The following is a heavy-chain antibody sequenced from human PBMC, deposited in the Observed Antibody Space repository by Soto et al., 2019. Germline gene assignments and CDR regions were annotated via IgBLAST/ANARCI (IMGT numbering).Heavy chain of an antibody. D-gene: IGHD3-3*01. V-gene: IGHV1-18*01. CDR2: ISAYNGNT. Sequence: QVQLVQSGAEVKKPGASVKVSCKASGYTFTSYGISWVRQAPGQGLEWMGWISAYNGNTNYAQKLQGRVTMTTDTSTSTAYMELRSRSSDGTDVYYCARAGSGYVSAEYFQHWGQGTLVTVSS. CDR3: ARAGSGYVSAEYFQH. CDR1: GYTFTSYG. J-gene: IGHJ1*01.